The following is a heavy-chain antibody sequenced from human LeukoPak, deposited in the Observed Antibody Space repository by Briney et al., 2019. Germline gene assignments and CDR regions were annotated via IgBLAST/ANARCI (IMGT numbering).Heavy chain of an antibody. Sequence: SETLSLTCTVSGGTISSYYWNWIRQPPGKGLEWIGYMHYSGSTKYNPSLKSRVTISVDTSKNQFSLKLSSVTAADTAVYYCARWYSSGWAFDYWGQGTLVTVS. CDR3: ARWYSSGWAFDY. CDR2: MHYSGST. CDR1: GGTISSYY. V-gene: IGHV4-59*08. D-gene: IGHD6-19*01. J-gene: IGHJ4*02.